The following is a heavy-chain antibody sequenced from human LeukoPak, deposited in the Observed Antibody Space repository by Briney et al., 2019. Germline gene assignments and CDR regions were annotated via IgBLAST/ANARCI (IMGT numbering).Heavy chain of an antibody. D-gene: IGHD6-19*01. CDR2: ISYDGSNK. CDR3: AQWLVLGY. J-gene: IGHJ4*02. V-gene: IGHV3-30*03. Sequence: PGGSLRLSCAASGFTFSSYSMNWVRQAPGKGLEWVAVISYDGSNKYYADSVKGRFTISRDDSKNTLYLQMNSLRAEDTAVYYCAQWLVLGYWGQGTLVTVSS. CDR1: GFTFSSYS.